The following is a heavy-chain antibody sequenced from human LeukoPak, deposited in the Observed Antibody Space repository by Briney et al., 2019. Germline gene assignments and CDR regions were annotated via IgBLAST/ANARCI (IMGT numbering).Heavy chain of an antibody. V-gene: IGHV1-69*13. CDR2: IIPIFSTP. CDR1: GYSFTSYY. CDR3: ARCSAAAAAADHWYFDI. Sequence: GASVKVSCKASGYSFTSYYMHWVRQAPGQGLEWMGGIIPIFSTPYYAQKFQGRITITADESTRTASMELSRLKSEDTAVYYCARCSAAAAAADHWYFDIWGRGTLVTVSS. J-gene: IGHJ2*01. D-gene: IGHD6-13*01.